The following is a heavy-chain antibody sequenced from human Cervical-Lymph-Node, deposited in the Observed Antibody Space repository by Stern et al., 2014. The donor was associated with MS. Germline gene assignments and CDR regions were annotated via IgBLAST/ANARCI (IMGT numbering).Heavy chain of an antibody. CDR2: IIPILGLP. J-gene: IGHJ5*02. Sequence: QVQLVQSGAEVKKPGSSVNVSCKASGGTFSSSYAITWMRQAPGQGLEWMGRIIPILGLPNYAQKFQGRVTITADTSTSTAYMELSSPRSEDTAVYYCARGVVSNRAAATLHNLFDPWGQGTLVTVSS. CDR3: ARGVVSNRAAATLHNLFDP. D-gene: IGHD2-15*01. V-gene: IGHV1-69*09. CDR1: GGTFSSSYA.